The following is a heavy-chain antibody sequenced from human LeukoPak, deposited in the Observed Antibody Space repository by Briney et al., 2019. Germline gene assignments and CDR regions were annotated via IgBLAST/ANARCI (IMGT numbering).Heavy chain of an antibody. J-gene: IGHJ4*02. CDR1: GHTYTGYY. CDR3: ARLLDYYDSSGYSRGGTFDY. Sequence: GASVKVSRKASGHTYTGYYMHWVRQAPGQGLEWIGWINPNRGGINYAQKFQGRVTRTRYPSISTAYMELSRLRSDDTAVYYCARLLDYYDSSGYSRGGTFDYWGQGTLVTVSS. CDR2: INPNRGGI. V-gene: IGHV1-2*02. D-gene: IGHD3-22*01.